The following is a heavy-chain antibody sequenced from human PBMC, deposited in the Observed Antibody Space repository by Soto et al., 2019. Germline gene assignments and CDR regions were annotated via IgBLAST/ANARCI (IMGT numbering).Heavy chain of an antibody. J-gene: IGHJ6*03. CDR2: ISYDGSNK. D-gene: IGHD3-3*01. V-gene: IGHV3-30*03. Sequence: GGSLRLSCAASGFTFSSYGMHWVRQAPGKGLEWVAVISYDGSNKYYADSVKGRFTISRDNSKNTLYLQMNSLRAEDTAVYYCASSAGAGVDSYYYYYMDVWGKGTTVTVSS. CDR1: GFTFSSYG. CDR3: ASSAGAGVDSYYYYYMDV.